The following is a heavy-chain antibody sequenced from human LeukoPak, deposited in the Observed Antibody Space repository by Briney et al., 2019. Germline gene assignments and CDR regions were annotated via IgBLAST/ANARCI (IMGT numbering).Heavy chain of an antibody. Sequence: SETLSLTCTVSGGSISSSSYYWGWIRQPPGKGLEWIGSIYYSGSTFYNPSLKSRVTISVDTSKNQFSLKLSSVTAADTAVYYCARRTIAVDAFDIWGQGTMVTVSS. V-gene: IGHV4-39*07. CDR2: IYYSGST. D-gene: IGHD6-19*01. CDR1: GGSISSSSYY. J-gene: IGHJ3*02. CDR3: ARRTIAVDAFDI.